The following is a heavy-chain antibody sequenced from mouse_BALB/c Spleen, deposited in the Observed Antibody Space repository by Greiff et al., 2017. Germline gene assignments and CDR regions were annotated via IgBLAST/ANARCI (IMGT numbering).Heavy chain of an antibody. CDR1: GFAFSSYD. V-gene: IGHV5-12-1*01. D-gene: IGHD2-4*01. Sequence: EVKVVEPGGGLVKPGGSVKLSCAASGFAFSSYDMPWVRQTPGKGLEWVAYISSGGGSTYYPDTVKGRVTITRDNAQNTLYLQMSSLKSEDTAMYYCARQETYDDYDKDEAMDYWGQGTSVTVSS. J-gene: IGHJ4*01. CDR2: ISSGGGST. CDR3: ARQETYDDYDKDEAMDY.